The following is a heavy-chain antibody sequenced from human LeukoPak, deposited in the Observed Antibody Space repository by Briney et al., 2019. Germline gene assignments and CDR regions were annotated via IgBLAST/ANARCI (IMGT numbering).Heavy chain of an antibody. V-gene: IGHV1-69*04. CDR2: IIPILGIA. J-gene: IGHJ4*02. CDR1: GGTFSSYA. D-gene: IGHD1-26*01. CDR3: ARERDSGSYLLFDY. Sequence: SVKVSCKASGGTFSSYAISWVRQAPGQGLEWMGRIIPILGIANYAQKFQGRVTITADKSTSTAYMELSSLRSEDTAVYYCARERDSGSYLLFDYWGQGTLVTVSS.